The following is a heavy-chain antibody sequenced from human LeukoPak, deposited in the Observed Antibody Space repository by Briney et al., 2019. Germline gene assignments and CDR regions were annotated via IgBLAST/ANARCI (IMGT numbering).Heavy chain of an antibody. D-gene: IGHD3-9*01. CDR1: GGSIISSSYN. J-gene: IGHJ5*02. CDR3: ARQPTGFPNWFDP. CDR2: IYYSGTT. Sequence: SETLSLTCTVSGGSIISSSYNWGWIRQPPGKGLEWIGTIYYSGTTYYNPSLQSRVTISVDTSKNQFSLKATSVTAADTAVYYCARQPTGFPNWFDPWGQGTLVTVSS. V-gene: IGHV4-39*01.